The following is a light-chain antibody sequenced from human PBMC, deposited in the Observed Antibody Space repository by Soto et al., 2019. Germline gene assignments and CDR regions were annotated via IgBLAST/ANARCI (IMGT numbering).Light chain of an antibody. Sequence: QSALTQPASVSGSPGQSITISCTGTSSDVGGYNYVSWYQQHPGKAPKFMIYEVSNRPSGVSNRFSGSKSGNTASLTISGLQAEDEAHYYCSSYTSSSTWVFGGGTKLT. CDR1: SSDVGGYNY. J-gene: IGLJ3*02. CDR3: SSYTSSSTWV. CDR2: EVS. V-gene: IGLV2-14*01.